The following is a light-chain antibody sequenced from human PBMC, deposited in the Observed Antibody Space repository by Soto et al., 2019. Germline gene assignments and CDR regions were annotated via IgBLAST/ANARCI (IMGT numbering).Light chain of an antibody. CDR2: YDD. CDR1: SSNIGKNA. V-gene: IGLV1-36*01. CDR3: AAWDDRLNGQV. Sequence: QSVLTQPPSVSAAPRQRVTISCSGSSSNIGKNAVNWYQQLPGKTPKLLIYYDDLLPSGVSDRFSGSKSGTSASLAISGLQSEDEADYYCAAWDDRLNGQVFGGGTKVTVL. J-gene: IGLJ2*01.